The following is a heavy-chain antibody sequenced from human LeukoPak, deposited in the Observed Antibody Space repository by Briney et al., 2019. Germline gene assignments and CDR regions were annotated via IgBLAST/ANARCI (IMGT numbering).Heavy chain of an antibody. CDR1: GYTFTGYY. D-gene: IGHD6-13*01. V-gene: IGHV1-2*02. Sequence: ASVKVSCKASGYTFTGYYMHWVRQAPGQGLEWMGWINPNSGGTNYARKFQGRVTMTRDTSISTAYMELSRLRSDDTAVYYCARDRDSSSWYNTRFYYYYMDVWGKGTTVTVSS. CDR3: ARDRDSSSWYNTRFYYYYMDV. CDR2: INPNSGGT. J-gene: IGHJ6*03.